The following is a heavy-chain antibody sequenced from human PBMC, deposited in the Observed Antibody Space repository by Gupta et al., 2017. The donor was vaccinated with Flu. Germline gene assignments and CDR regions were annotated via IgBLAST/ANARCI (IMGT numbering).Heavy chain of an antibody. J-gene: IGHJ6*02. V-gene: IGHV3-66*02. CDR2: IYSGGST. CDR3: ARDRSSVRGVRIHYGMDV. D-gene: IGHD3-10*01. Sequence: EVQLVESGGGLVQPGGSLRLSCAASGFTVSSNYMSWVRQAPGKGLEWFSVIYSGGSTYYADSVKGRFTISRDNSKNTLYLQMNSLRAEDTAVYYCARDRSSVRGVRIHYGMDVWGQGTTVTVSS. CDR1: GFTVSSNY.